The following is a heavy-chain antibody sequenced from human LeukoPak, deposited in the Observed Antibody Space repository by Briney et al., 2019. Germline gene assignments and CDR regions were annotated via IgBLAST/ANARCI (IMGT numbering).Heavy chain of an antibody. D-gene: IGHD5-18*01. Sequence: PGGSLRLSCAASGFTFSGSAMHWVRQGSGKGLEWVGRIRSKANNDATTYAASVKGRFTISRDDSKNTAHLEMNSLKTEDTAVYYCTAPFGYSYDYDENTFDYWGQGTLVTVSS. CDR2: IRSKANNDAT. V-gene: IGHV3-73*01. J-gene: IGHJ4*02. CDR1: GFTFSGSA. CDR3: TAPFGYSYDYDENTFDY.